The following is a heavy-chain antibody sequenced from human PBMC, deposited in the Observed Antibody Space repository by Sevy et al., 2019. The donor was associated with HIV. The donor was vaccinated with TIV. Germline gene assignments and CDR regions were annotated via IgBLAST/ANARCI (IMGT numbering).Heavy chain of an antibody. V-gene: IGHV4-38-2*02. Sequence: SETLSLTCTVSGNSISSGHYWGWIRQTPGKGLEWIGTFFHGGTTYYNPSLKSRVTISVDTSKNQFSLKVNTATAADTAVYYCAHREALFGAFDFWGQGTMVTVSS. D-gene: IGHD3-16*01. CDR3: AHREALFGAFDF. CDR2: FFHGGTT. J-gene: IGHJ3*01. CDR1: GNSISSGHY.